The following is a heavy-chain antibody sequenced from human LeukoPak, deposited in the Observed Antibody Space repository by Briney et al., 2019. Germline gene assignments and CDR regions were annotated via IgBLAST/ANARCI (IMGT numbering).Heavy chain of an antibody. V-gene: IGHV3-23*01. CDR3: AKSSYYDASGYYREYYFDY. J-gene: IGHJ4*02. D-gene: IGHD3-22*01. Sequence: GRSLRLSCAASGFTFSSYGMSWVRQAPGKGLEWVSSISGSGGSTYYADSVKGRFTISRDNSKNTLYLQMNSLRDEDTAVYYCAKSSYYDASGYYREYYFDYWGQGTLVTVPS. CDR1: GFTFSSYG. CDR2: ISGSGGST.